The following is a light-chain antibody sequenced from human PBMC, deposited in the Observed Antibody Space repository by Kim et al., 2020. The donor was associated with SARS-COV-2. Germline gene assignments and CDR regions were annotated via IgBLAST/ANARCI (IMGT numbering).Light chain of an antibody. CDR1: QSVLYSSNNKNY. J-gene: IGKJ1*01. CDR2: WAS. V-gene: IGKV4-1*01. CDR3: QQYYTPPWT. Sequence: ATINCKSSQSVLYSSNNKNYLAWYQHKPGQPPKLLIYWASTRESGVPDRFSGSGSGTDFTLTISSLQAEDVAVYYCQQYYTPPWTFGQGTKVEIK.